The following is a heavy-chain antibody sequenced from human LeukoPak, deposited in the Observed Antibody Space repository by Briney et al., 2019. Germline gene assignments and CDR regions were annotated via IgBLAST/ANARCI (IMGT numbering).Heavy chain of an antibody. CDR2: ISSSSSYI. CDR3: AKDIGPFSWEPRLFDY. D-gene: IGHD1-26*01. Sequence: PGGSLRLSSAASGFTFSSYSMNWVRQAPGKGLEWVSSISSSSSYIYYADSVKGRFTISRDNAKNSLYLQMNSLRAEDTALYYCAKDIGPFSWEPRLFDYWGQGTLVTVSS. V-gene: IGHV3-21*04. CDR1: GFTFSSYS. J-gene: IGHJ4*02.